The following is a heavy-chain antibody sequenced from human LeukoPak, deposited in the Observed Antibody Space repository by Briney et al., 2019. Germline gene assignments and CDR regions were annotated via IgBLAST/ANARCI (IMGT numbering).Heavy chain of an antibody. J-gene: IGHJ3*02. V-gene: IGHV4-59*01. D-gene: IGHD3-22*01. CDR3: ARVRDYYDSSGYYYRTNDDAFDI. CDR2: IYYSGST. Sequence: SETLSLTCTVSGGSISSYYWSWIRQPPGKGLEWTGYIYYSGSTNYNPSLKSRVTISVDTSKNQFSLKLSSVTAADTAVYYCARVRDYYDSSGYYYRTNDDAFDIWGQGTMVTVSS. CDR1: GGSISSYY.